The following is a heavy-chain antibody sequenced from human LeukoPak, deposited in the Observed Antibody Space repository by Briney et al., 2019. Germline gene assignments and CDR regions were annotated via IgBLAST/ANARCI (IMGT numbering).Heavy chain of an antibody. CDR2: INQDGSRK. Sequence: GGSLRLSCAGSGFTFSSHWMIWVRQAPGKGLEWVANINQDGSRKKYVDSVRGRFTISRDNAKNSLYLQMNSLRAEDTAVYYCARDDYGDYVTDFFDYWGQGTLVTVSS. D-gene: IGHD4-17*01. CDR1: GFTFSSHW. CDR3: ARDDYGDYVTDFFDY. J-gene: IGHJ4*02. V-gene: IGHV3-7*01.